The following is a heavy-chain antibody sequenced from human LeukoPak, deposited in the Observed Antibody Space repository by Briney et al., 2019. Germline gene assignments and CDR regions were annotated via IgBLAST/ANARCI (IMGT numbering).Heavy chain of an antibody. Sequence: GGSLRLSCAASGFTFSSYSMNWVRQAPGKGLEWVSSISSSSSYIYYADSVKGRFTISRDNAKNSLYLQMNSLRAEDTAVYYCARDLWGITMIVGLIEDYWGQGTLVTVSS. V-gene: IGHV3-21*01. CDR3: ARDLWGITMIVGLIEDY. CDR2: ISSSSSYI. J-gene: IGHJ4*02. CDR1: GFTFSSYS. D-gene: IGHD3-22*01.